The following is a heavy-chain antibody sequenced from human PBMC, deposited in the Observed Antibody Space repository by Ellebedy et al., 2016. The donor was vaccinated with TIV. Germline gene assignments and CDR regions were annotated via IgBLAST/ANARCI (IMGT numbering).Heavy chain of an antibody. D-gene: IGHD3-16*02. CDR3: ARRVWGSYRPFDS. CDR1: GYSFTSHW. J-gene: IGHJ4*02. CDR2: MFPGDSET. V-gene: IGHV5-51*01. Sequence: GGSLRLXCKGSGYSFTSHWIDWVRQMPGKGLEWMGIMFPGDSETKYSPSFQGQVTISADKSISTAYLQWSSLKASDTAMYYCARRVWGSYRPFDSWGQGTLVTVSS.